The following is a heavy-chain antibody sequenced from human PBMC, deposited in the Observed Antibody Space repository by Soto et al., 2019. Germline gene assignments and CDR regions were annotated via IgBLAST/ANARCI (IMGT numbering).Heavy chain of an antibody. CDR2: ISYDGNDK. D-gene: IGHD3-22*01. Sequence: PGGSLRLSCAASGFTFSNFGMHWVRQAPGKGLEWVAIISYDGNDKYYADSVKGRFTISRDNSKNTLYLQMNSLRVEDTAVYYCAREYSWAVVAQGYWGEGSLVTVPS. J-gene: IGHJ4*02. V-gene: IGHV3-30*03. CDR1: GFTFSNFG. CDR3: AREYSWAVVAQGY.